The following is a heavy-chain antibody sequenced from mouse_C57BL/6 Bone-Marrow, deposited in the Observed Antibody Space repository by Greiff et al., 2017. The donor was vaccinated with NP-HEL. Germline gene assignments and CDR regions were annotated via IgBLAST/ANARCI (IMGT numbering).Heavy chain of an antibody. CDR1: GYTFTSYG. J-gene: IGHJ3*01. CDR2: IYPRSGNT. V-gene: IGHV1-81*01. Sequence: QVQLQQSGAELARPGASVKLSCKASGYTFTSYGISWVKQRTGQGLEWIGEIYPRSGNTYYNEKFKGKAKLTADKSSSTAYMELRSLTSEDSAVYFCARSDPFAYWGQGTLVTVSA. CDR3: ARSDPFAY.